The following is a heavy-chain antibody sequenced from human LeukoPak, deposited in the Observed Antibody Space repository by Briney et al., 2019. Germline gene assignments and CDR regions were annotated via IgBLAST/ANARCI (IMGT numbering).Heavy chain of an antibody. V-gene: IGHV3-15*01. Sequence: GGSLRLSCAASGFTFNNAWMNWVRQAPGKGLEWVGRIKSKNVGGTTDYAAPVKGRFTISRDDSKNTVYLQMNSLKTEDTAVYYCTTDPFYDSAGFAFWGQGTLVTVS. J-gene: IGHJ4*02. CDR2: IKSKNVGGTT. CDR1: GFTFNNAW. CDR3: TTDPFYDSAGFAF. D-gene: IGHD5/OR15-5a*01.